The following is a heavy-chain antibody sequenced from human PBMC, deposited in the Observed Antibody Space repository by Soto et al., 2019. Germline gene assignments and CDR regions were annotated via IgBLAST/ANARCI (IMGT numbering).Heavy chain of an antibody. J-gene: IGHJ6*02. CDR1: DYTFTSYG. CDR2: INTYSGNT. V-gene: IGHV1-18*03. CDR3: ARAAETRYYGMDV. Sequence: VQLVQSGAEVKKPGASVKVSCKASDYTFTSYGISWVRQAPGQGLEWMGWINTYSGNTDYARKFQGRVSMTTDTSTSTAYMEMRSLRFDDMAVYYCARAAETRYYGMDVWGQGTTVTVSS.